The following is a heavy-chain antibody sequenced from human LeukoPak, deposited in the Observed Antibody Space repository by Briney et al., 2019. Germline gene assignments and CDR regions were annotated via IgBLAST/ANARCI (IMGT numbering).Heavy chain of an antibody. CDR1: GGSISSSSYY. D-gene: IGHD4-17*01. CDR3: ARHDYGDYEPYYYYMDV. Sequence: SETLSLTCTVSGGSISSSSYYWGWIRQPPGKGLECIGSIYYSGSTYYNPSLKSRVTISVDTSKNQFSLKLSSVTAADTAVYYCARHDYGDYEPYYYYMDVWGKGTTVTVSS. J-gene: IGHJ6*03. CDR2: IYYSGST. V-gene: IGHV4-39*01.